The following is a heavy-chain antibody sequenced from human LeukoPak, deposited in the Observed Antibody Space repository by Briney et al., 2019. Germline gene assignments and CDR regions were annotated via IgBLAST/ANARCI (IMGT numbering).Heavy chain of an antibody. CDR3: ARDTDYQIDY. CDR1: GGTFSSYA. CDR2: IIPIFGTA. Sequence: SVKVSCKASGGTFSSYAISWVRQAPGQGLEWMGGIIPIFGTANYAQKFQGRVTITADKSTSTAYMELSSLRSDDTAVYYCARDTDYQIDYWGQGTLVTVSS. J-gene: IGHJ4*02. V-gene: IGHV1-69*06. D-gene: IGHD2-2*01.